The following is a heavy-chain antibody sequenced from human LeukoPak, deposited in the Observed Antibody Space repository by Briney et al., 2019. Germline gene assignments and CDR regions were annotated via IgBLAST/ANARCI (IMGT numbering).Heavy chain of an antibody. CDR1: GASVSSTSYY. J-gene: IGHJ4*02. V-gene: IGHV4-39*07. Sequence: SETLSLTCTVSGASVSSTSYYWGWIRQPPGKGLEWIGSTYYRGTTYYNPSLKSRVTISVDTSKNQFSLKLSSVTAADTAVYYCARDWNRYAYWGQGTLVTVSS. CDR3: ARDWNRYAY. D-gene: IGHD1-1*01. CDR2: TYYRGTT.